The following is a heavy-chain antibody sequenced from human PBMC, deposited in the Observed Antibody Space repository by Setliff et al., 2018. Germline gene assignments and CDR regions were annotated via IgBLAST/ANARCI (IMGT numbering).Heavy chain of an antibody. CDR1: GGSISSGGYY. Sequence: KPSETLSLTCTVSGGSISSGGYYWSWIRQHPGKGLEWIGYIYYSGSTSYYNPSLKSRVTISVDTSKNQFSLKLSSVTAADTAVYYCARGRNIAARLLDSWGQGTLVTVSS. V-gene: IGHV4-31*03. J-gene: IGHJ4*02. D-gene: IGHD6-6*01. CDR2: IYYSGSTS. CDR3: ARGRNIAARLLDS.